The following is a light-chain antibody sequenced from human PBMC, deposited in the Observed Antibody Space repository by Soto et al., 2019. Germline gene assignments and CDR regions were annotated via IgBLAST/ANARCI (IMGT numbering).Light chain of an antibody. CDR3: QAWDSSHVV. J-gene: IGLJ2*01. V-gene: IGLV3-1*01. Sequence: SYELTQPPSVSVSPGQTASITCSGDKLGDKYACWYQQKPCQSPVLVIYQDSKRPSGIPERFSGSNSGNTATLTISGTQAXXXXXXXXQAWDSSHVVFGGGTKLTV. CDR2: QDS. CDR1: KLGDKY.